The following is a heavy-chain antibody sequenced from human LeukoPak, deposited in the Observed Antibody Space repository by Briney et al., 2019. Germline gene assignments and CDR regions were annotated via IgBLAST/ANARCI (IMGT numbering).Heavy chain of an antibody. CDR3: ARLYGDYPNDAFDI. J-gene: IGHJ3*02. CDR2: IYYSGST. D-gene: IGHD4-17*01. CDR1: GGPISSSSYY. Sequence: PSETLSLTCTVSGGPISSSSYYWGWIRQPPGKGLEWIESIYYSGSTYYNPSLKSRVTISVDTSKNQFSLKLSSVTAADTAVYYCARLYGDYPNDAFDIWGQGTMVTVSS. V-gene: IGHV4-39*01.